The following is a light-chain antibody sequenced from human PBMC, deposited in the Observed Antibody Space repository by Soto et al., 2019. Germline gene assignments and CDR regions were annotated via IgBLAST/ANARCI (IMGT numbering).Light chain of an antibody. CDR2: DVS. Sequence: QSALTQPPSASGSPGQSVTISCTGTSSDVGDYNYVSWYQQHPGKAPKLMLYDVSKRPSGVPDRFSGSKSGNRASLTVSGLQAEDAADFYCISYAGSSIWVFGGGTKLTVL. CDR1: SSDVGDYNY. J-gene: IGLJ3*02. CDR3: ISYAGSSIWV. V-gene: IGLV2-8*01.